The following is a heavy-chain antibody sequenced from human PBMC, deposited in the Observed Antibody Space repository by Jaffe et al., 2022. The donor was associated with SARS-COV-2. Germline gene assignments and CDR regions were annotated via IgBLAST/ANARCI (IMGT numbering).Heavy chain of an antibody. CDR3: ASPGSFSSFYYFDY. Sequence: QVQLQESGPGLVKPSETLSLTCTVSGYSISSGYYWGWIRQPPGKGLEWIGSIYHSGSTYYNPSLKSRVTISVDTSKNQFSLKLSSVTAADTAVYYCASPGSFSSFYYFDYWGQGTLVTVSS. D-gene: IGHD3-10*01. J-gene: IGHJ4*02. V-gene: IGHV4-38-2*02. CDR1: GYSISSGYY. CDR2: IYHSGST.